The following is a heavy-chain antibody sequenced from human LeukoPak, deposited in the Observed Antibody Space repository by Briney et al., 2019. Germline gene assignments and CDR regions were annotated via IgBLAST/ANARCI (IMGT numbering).Heavy chain of an antibody. CDR3: AKTGLVVVTAMSDY. D-gene: IGHD2-21*02. Sequence: GGSLRLSRAASGFTFSSYAMSWVRQAPGKGLEWVSAISGSGGSTYYADSVKGRFTISRDNSKNTLYLQMNSLRAEDTAVYYCAKTGLVVVTAMSDYWGQGTLVTVSS. J-gene: IGHJ4*02. CDR2: ISGSGGST. V-gene: IGHV3-23*01. CDR1: GFTFSSYA.